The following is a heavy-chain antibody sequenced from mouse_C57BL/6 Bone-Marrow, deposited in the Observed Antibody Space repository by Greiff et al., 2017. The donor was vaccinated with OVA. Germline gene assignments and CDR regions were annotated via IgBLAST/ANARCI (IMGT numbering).Heavy chain of an antibody. D-gene: IGHD2-4*01. CDR1: GYSITSGYY. CDR2: ISYDGSN. V-gene: IGHV3-6*01. Sequence: DVKLQESGPGLVKPSQSLSLTCSVTGYSITSGYYWNWIRQFPGNKLEWMGYISYDGSNNYNPSLKNRISITRDTSKNQFFLKLNSVTTEDTATYYCARAIYYDYDEGNWYFDVWGTGTTVTVSS. CDR3: ARAIYYDYDEGNWYFDV. J-gene: IGHJ1*03.